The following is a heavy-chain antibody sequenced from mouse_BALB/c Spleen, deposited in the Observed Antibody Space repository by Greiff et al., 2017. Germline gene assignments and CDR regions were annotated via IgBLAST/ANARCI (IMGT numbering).Heavy chain of an antibody. Sequence: EVKLMESGGGLVQPGGSMKLSCVASGFTFSNYWMNWVRQSPEKGLEWVAEIRLKSNNYATHYAESVKGRFTISRDDSKSSVYLQMNNLRAEDTGIYYCTRTHYGNSPMDYWGQGTSVTVSS. CDR2: IRLKSNNYAT. CDR1: GFTFSNYW. V-gene: IGHV6-6*02. D-gene: IGHD2-1*01. J-gene: IGHJ4*01. CDR3: TRTHYGNSPMDY.